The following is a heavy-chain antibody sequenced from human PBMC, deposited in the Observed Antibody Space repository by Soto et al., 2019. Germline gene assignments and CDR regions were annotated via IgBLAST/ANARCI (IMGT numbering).Heavy chain of an antibody. V-gene: IGHV1-69*13. Sequence: ASVKVSCKASGGTFSSYAISLVRQAPGQGLEWMGGIIPIFGTANYAQKFQGRVTITADESTSTAYMELSSLRSEDTAVYYCAREQQQTYYGMDVWGQGTTVTVSS. CDR2: IIPIFGTA. J-gene: IGHJ6*02. D-gene: IGHD6-13*01. CDR3: AREQQQTYYGMDV. CDR1: GGTFSSYA.